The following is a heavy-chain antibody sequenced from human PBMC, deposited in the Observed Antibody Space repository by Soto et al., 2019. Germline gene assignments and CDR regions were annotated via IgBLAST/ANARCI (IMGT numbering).Heavy chain of an antibody. CDR3: ARAIGPTLFDY. Sequence: GGSLRLSCSASGFTFSSYDMHWVRQGPGKGLEWVSAIGTAGDTNYAGSVKGRFTISRENDKNSLYLQMNSLRAGDTAIYFCARAIGPTLFDYWGQGTPVTVSS. V-gene: IGHV3-13*01. CDR1: GFTFSSYD. J-gene: IGHJ4*02. D-gene: IGHD3-22*01. CDR2: IGTAGDT.